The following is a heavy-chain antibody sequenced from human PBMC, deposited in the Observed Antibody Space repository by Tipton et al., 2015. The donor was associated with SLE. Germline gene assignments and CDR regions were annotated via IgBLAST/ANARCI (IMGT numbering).Heavy chain of an antibody. CDR2: ISSSSSTI. CDR1: GFTFSSYS. V-gene: IGHV3-48*01. Sequence: SLRLSCAASGFTFSSYSMNWVRQAPGKGLEWVSYISSSSSTIYYADSVKGRFTISRDNAKNSLYLQMNSLRAEDTAVYYCARDGSLYYGSGSYYIPDNWFDPWGQGTLVTVSS. J-gene: IGHJ5*02. CDR3: ARDGSLYYGSGSYYIPDNWFDP. D-gene: IGHD3-10*01.